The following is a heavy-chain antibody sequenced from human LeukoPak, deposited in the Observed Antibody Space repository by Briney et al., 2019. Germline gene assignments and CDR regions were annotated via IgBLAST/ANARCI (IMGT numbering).Heavy chain of an antibody. CDR2: IIPIFGTA. Sequence: SVKVSCKASGGTFSSYAISWVRQAPGQGLEWMGRIIPIFGTANYAQKFQGRVTITTDESTSTAYMELSSLRSEDTAVYYCARGSTPERGSRRYYYDSSGYPFGYWGQGTLVTVSS. CDR3: ARGSTPERGSRRYYYDSSGYPFGY. D-gene: IGHD3-22*01. J-gene: IGHJ4*02. V-gene: IGHV1-69*05. CDR1: GGTFSSYA.